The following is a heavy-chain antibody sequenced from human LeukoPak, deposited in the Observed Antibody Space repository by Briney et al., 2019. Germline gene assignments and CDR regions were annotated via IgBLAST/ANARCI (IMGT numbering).Heavy chain of an antibody. V-gene: IGHV4-30-2*01. J-gene: IGHJ4*02. CDR2: IYHSGST. CDR3: ASLYSSGYYYSSYYFDY. Sequence: SETLSLTCAVSGGSISSGGYSWSWIRQPPGKGLEWIGYIYHSGSTYYNPSLKSRVTISVDRSKNQFSLKLSSVTAADTAVYYCASLYSSGYYYSSYYFDYWGQGTLVTVSS. D-gene: IGHD3-22*01. CDR1: GGSISSGGYS.